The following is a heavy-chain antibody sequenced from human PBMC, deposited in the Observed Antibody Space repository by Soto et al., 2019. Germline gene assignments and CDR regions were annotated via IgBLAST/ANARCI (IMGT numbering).Heavy chain of an antibody. D-gene: IGHD6-13*01. CDR1: GYNFYGYW. CDR3: ARTSAAGKYYYGMDV. Sequence: GESLKISCKGSGYNFYGYWIGWVRQMPGKGLEWMGIIYPGDSDTRYSPSFQGQVTISADKSISTAYLQWSSLKASDTAMYYCARTSAAGKYYYGMDVWGQGTTVTVSS. CDR2: IYPGDSDT. J-gene: IGHJ6*02. V-gene: IGHV5-51*01.